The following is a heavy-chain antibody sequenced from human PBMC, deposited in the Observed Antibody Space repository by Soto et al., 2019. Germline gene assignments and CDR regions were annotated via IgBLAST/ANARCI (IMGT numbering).Heavy chain of an antibody. Sequence: PSETLSLTCTVSGGSISSYYWSWIRQPPGKGLEWIGYIYYSGSTNYNPSLKSRVTISVDTSKNQFSLKLSSVTAADTAVYYCARHDGNSGNYFDYWGQGTLVTVSS. V-gene: IGHV4-59*01. CDR3: ARHDGNSGNYFDY. CDR2: IYYSGST. CDR1: GGSISSYY. J-gene: IGHJ4*02. D-gene: IGHD7-27*01.